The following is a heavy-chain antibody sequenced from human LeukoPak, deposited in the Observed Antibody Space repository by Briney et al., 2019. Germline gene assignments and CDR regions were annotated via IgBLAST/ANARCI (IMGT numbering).Heavy chain of an antibody. CDR2: ISSNGGST. V-gene: IGHV3-64*01. CDR1: GFTFSSYA. Sequence: PGGSLRLSCAASGFTFSSYAMHWVRQAPGKGLECVSAISSNGGSTYYANSVKGRFPISRDNSKNTLYLQMGSLRAEDMAVYYCARYSSSLDAFDIWGQGTMVTVSS. CDR3: ARYSSSLDAFDI. J-gene: IGHJ3*02. D-gene: IGHD6-13*01.